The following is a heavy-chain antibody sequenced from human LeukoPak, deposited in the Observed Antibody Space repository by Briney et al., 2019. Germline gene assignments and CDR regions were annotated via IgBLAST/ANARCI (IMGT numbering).Heavy chain of an antibody. D-gene: IGHD3-10*01. CDR2: INPNSGGT. V-gene: IGHV1-2*06. Sequence: VKVSCKASGYTFTGYYMHWVRQAPGQGLEWMGRINPNSGGTNYAQKFQGRVTMTRDTSISTAYMELSRLRSDDTAVYYCARLLWFGEGYYGMDVWGQGTTVTVSS. CDR3: ARLLWFGEGYYGMDV. J-gene: IGHJ6*02. CDR1: GYTFTGYY.